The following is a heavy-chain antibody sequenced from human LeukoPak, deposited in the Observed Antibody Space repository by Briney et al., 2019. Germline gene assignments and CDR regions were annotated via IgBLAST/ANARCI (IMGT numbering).Heavy chain of an antibody. CDR3: ARHRDKAYYYDSSGYYFDY. CDR1: GYTFTSYG. CDR2: ISAYNGNT. J-gene: IGHJ4*02. D-gene: IGHD3-22*01. Sequence: ASVKVSCKASGYTFTSYGISWVRQAPGQGLEWMGWISAYNGNTNYAQKLQGRVTMTTDTSTSTAYMELRSLRSDDTAVYYCARHRDKAYYYDSSGYYFDYWGQGTLVTVSS. V-gene: IGHV1-18*01.